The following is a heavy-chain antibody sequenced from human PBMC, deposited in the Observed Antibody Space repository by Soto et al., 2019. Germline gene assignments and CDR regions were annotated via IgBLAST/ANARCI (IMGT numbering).Heavy chain of an antibody. J-gene: IGHJ4*02. Sequence: EVQLLESGGGLVQPGGSLRLSCAVSGLTFSTYAMTWVRQAPGKGLEWVSAISGSGGTTYYADSVKGRFTISRDNSKNMLYIQMNSLRAEDTVVYYCARVTYYSSGYYCEIDYWGQGTLVTVSS. CDR2: ISGSGGTT. D-gene: IGHD3-22*01. CDR1: GLTFSTYA. V-gene: IGHV3-23*01. CDR3: ARVTYYSSGYYCEIDY.